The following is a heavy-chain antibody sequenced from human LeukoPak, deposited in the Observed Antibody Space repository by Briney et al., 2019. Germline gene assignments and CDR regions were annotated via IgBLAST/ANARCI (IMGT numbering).Heavy chain of an antibody. CDR1: GFTFSSYW. J-gene: IGHJ5*02. Sequence: GALRLSCAVSGFTFSSYWMHWVRQVPGKGLVWVSRINEDGSSISYADSVKGRFTISRDNAKNSLYLQMNSLRAEDTAVYYCASKGAVNGGNWFDPWGQGTLVTVSS. V-gene: IGHV3-74*01. CDR2: INEDGSSI. D-gene: IGHD4-23*01. CDR3: ASKGAVNGGNWFDP.